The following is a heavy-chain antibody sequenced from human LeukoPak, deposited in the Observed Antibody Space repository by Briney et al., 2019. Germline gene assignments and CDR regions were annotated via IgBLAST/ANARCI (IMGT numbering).Heavy chain of an antibody. J-gene: IGHJ4*02. D-gene: IGHD4-17*01. Sequence: GGSLRLSCAASGFTFSSYGMHWVRQAPGKGLEGVGVIWYSGSNNYYAVSVKGRFTISRDNSKNTLYLQMNSLRAEDTAVYYCAKDMVEYGDYYYFDYWGQGTLVTVSS. CDR2: IWYSGSNN. V-gene: IGHV3-33*06. CDR1: GFTFSSYG. CDR3: AKDMVEYGDYYYFDY.